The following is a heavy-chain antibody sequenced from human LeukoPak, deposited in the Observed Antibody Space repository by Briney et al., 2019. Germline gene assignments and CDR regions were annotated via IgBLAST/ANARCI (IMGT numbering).Heavy chain of an antibody. CDR2: ISSSSSTI. V-gene: IGHV3-48*02. J-gene: IGHJ3*02. Sequence: GGSLRLSCAASGFTFSSYSMNWVRQAPGKGLEWVSYISSSSSTIYYADSVKGRFTISRDNAKNSLYLQMNSLRDEDTAVYYCARDKYYYDSGGAFDIWGQGTMVTVSS. D-gene: IGHD3-22*01. CDR1: GFTFSSYS. CDR3: ARDKYYYDSGGAFDI.